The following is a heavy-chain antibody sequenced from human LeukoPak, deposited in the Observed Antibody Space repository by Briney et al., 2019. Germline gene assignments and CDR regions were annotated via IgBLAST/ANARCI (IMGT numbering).Heavy chain of an antibody. CDR2: ISSSGSTI. J-gene: IGHJ4*02. V-gene: IGHV3-48*03. D-gene: IGHD5-18*01. Sequence: PGGSLRLSCAASGFTFSSYEMNWVRQAPGKGLEWVSYISSSGSTIYYADSVKGRFTISRDNAKNTLYLQMNSLRAEDTAVYYCVQLSVRYYWGQGTLVTVSS. CDR3: VQLSVRYY. CDR1: GFTFSSYE.